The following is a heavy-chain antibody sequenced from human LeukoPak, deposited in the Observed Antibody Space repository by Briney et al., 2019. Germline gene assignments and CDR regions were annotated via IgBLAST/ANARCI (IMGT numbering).Heavy chain of an antibody. D-gene: IGHD1-26*01. CDR3: AKEIGLSVGATQDY. CDR2: ISYDENDK. J-gene: IGHJ4*02. V-gene: IGHV3-30*18. CDR1: GFTFSTYA. Sequence: PGGSLRLSCAASGFTFSTYAMHWVRQAPGKGLEWVSVISYDENDKFYADSVKGRFTISRDNSKSTLYLQMNSLRAEDTAVDFCAKEIGLSVGATQDYWGQGTLVTVSS.